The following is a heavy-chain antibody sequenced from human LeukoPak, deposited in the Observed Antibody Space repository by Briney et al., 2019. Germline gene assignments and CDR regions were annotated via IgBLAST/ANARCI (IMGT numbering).Heavy chain of an antibody. CDR1: GGSFGGYY. J-gene: IGHJ5*02. Sequence: SETLSLTCAVYGGSFGGYYWSWIRQPPGKGLEWIGEINHSGSTNYNPSLKSRVTISVDTSKNQFSLKLSSVTAADTAVYYCASGGYCSSTSCYYNWFDPWGQGTLVTVSS. CDR3: ASGGYCSSTSCYYNWFDP. D-gene: IGHD2-2*01. CDR2: INHSGST. V-gene: IGHV4-34*01.